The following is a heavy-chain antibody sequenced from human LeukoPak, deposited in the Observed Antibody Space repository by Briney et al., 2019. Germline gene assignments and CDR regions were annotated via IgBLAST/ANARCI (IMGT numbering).Heavy chain of an antibody. CDR2: ISSSGSTI. CDR3: ARDNYPTYYYDSSGYSGNSDAFDI. CDR1: GFTFSSYE. Sequence: GGSLRLSCAASGFTFSSYEMNWVRQAPGKGLEWVSYISSSGSTIYYADSVKSRFTISRDNAKNSLYLQMNSLRAEDTAVYYCARDNYPTYYYDSSGYSGNSDAFDIWGQGTMVTVSS. J-gene: IGHJ3*02. D-gene: IGHD3-22*01. V-gene: IGHV3-48*03.